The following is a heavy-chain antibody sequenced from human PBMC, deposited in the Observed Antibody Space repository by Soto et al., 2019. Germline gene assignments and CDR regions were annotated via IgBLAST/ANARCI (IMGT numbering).Heavy chain of an antibody. V-gene: IGHV4-30-4*01. Sequence: PSETLSLTCTVSGASISSGDYFWSWIRQSPGKGLEWIGYIYDSGSSYYNRSLKSRVTMSVDTSKNQFSLKLRYVTAADTAVYYCAREKGYISGPKNFDYWGQGTLVTVCS. CDR3: AREKGYISGPKNFDY. CDR1: GASISSGDYF. CDR2: IYDSGSS. D-gene: IGHD5-18*01. J-gene: IGHJ4*02.